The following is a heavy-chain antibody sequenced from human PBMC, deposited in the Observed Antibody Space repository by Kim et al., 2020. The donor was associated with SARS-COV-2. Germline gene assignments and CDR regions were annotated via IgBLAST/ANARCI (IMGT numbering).Heavy chain of an antibody. V-gene: IGHV3-23*01. CDR2: ISSSGANT. CDR3: AKGLGGNDY. CDR1: GFTFSSYA. J-gene: IGHJ4*02. D-gene: IGHD3-16*01. Sequence: GSLRLSCAASGFTFSSYAMSWVRQAPGKGLEWVSSISSSGANTFYADSVKGRFTISRDNSKNTLYLQMNSLRAEDTAIYYCAKGLGGNDYWGQGTLVTVSS.